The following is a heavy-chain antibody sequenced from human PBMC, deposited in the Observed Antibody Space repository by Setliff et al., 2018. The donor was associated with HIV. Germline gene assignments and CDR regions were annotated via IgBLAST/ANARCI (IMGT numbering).Heavy chain of an antibody. CDR2: IYYSGST. J-gene: IGHJ3*02. Sequence: ETLSLTCTVSGGSISSSSYYWGWIRQPPGKGLEWIGSIYYSGSTYYNPSLKSRVTISVDTSKNQFSLKLSSVTAADTAVYYCARLYYDFWSGYYSFGREHAFDIWGQGTMVTVS. V-gene: IGHV4-39*01. CDR3: ARLYYDFWSGYYSFGREHAFDI. D-gene: IGHD3-3*01. CDR1: GGSISSSSYY.